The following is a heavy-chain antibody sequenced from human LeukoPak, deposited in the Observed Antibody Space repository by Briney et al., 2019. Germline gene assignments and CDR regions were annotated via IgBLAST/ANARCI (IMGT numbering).Heavy chain of an antibody. CDR1: GFTFSNYG. Sequence: PGGSLRLSCAASGFTFSNYGMHWVRQAPGKGLEWVAFIRHDGSEKYYADSVKGRFTISRDNSKNRVYLQMNSLRAEDTAVYYCAKDLGVADDPCGQGTLVTVSS. D-gene: IGHD3-10*01. V-gene: IGHV3-30*02. CDR3: AKDLGVADDP. CDR2: IRHDGSEK. J-gene: IGHJ5*02.